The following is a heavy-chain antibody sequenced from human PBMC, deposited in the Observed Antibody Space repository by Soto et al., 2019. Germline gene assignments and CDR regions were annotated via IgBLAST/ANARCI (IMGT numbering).Heavy chain of an antibody. Sequence: QVQLQESGPRLVKPSQTLSLTCTVSGGSISSGGYYWNWIRQHPGKGLEWIGYIYYTGDTYYNPSLKSRVTISLDTSKNQFSLRLSSVTSADTAVYYCARGGRTAAAGVFDYWGQGTLVTVSS. CDR2: IYYTGDT. V-gene: IGHV4-31*03. CDR1: GGSISSGGYY. D-gene: IGHD6-13*01. J-gene: IGHJ4*02. CDR3: ARGGRTAAAGVFDY.